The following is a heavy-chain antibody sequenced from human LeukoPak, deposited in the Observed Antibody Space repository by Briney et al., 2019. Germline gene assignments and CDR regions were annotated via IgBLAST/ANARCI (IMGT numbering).Heavy chain of an antibody. Sequence: PGGSLRLSCAASGFIFSSCWMSWVRQAPGKGLEWVASIKRDGSEKYHADSVKGRFTISRDNAKNSLYLQMNSLRAEDTAVYYCATLKAAVTIFDNWGQGTLVTVSS. D-gene: IGHD4-17*01. CDR1: GFIFSSCW. CDR2: IKRDGSEK. V-gene: IGHV3-7*01. CDR3: ATLKAAVTIFDN. J-gene: IGHJ4*02.